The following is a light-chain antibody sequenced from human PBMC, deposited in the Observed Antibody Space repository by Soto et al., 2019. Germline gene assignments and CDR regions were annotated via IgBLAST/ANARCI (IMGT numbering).Light chain of an antibody. CDR2: EVI. CDR1: SSDVGGYDY. V-gene: IGLV2-8*01. J-gene: IGLJ2*01. CDR3: SSYAGSNIVI. Sequence: QSALTQPPSASGSPGQSVTISCTGTSSDVGGYDYVSWYQQHPGEAPKLIIYEVIKRPSGVPDRFSGSHSGNTASLTVSGLQAEDEADYYCSSYAGSNIVIFGGGTKVTVL.